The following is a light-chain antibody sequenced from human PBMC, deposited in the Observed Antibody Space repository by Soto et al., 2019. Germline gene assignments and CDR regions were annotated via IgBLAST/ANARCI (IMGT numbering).Light chain of an antibody. V-gene: IGLV3-21*02. CDR1: NIGSKR. CDR3: HVWDGAADHV. CDR2: DDN. J-gene: IGLJ1*01. Sequence: SYELTQPPSVSVAPGQTARITCGGNNIGSKRVHWYQQRPGQAPVLVVYDDNDRPSGIPERFSGSNSGNTATLTVSRVEAGDEADYYCHVWDGAADHVFGMGTKVTVL.